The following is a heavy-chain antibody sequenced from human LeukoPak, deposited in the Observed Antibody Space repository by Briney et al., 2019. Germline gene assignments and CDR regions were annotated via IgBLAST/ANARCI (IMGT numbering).Heavy chain of an antibody. CDR1: GFTFSSYA. CDR3: AKDSAKKYDDY. V-gene: IGHV3-23*01. J-gene: IGHJ4*02. CDR2: ISGSDGST. Sequence: GVLRLSCAASGFTFSSYAMSWVRQAPGKGLEWVSGISGSDGSTNYADSVKGRFTISRENSKNTLYLQMSSLRAEDTAVYYCAKDSAKKYDDYWGQGTLVTVSS. D-gene: IGHD2/OR15-2a*01.